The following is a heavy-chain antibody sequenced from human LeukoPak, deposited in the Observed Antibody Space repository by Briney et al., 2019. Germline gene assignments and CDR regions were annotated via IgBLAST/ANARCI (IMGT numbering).Heavy chain of an antibody. CDR1: GGSISSYY. Sequence: PSETLSLTCTVPGGSISSYYWSWIRQPPGKGLEWIGYIYYSGSTNYNPSLKSRVTISVDTSKNQFSLKLSSVTAADTAVYYCARDLYQPLLYGAFDIWGQGTMVTVSS. V-gene: IGHV4-59*01. J-gene: IGHJ3*02. CDR3: ARDLYQPLLYGAFDI. CDR2: IYYSGST. D-gene: IGHD2-2*02.